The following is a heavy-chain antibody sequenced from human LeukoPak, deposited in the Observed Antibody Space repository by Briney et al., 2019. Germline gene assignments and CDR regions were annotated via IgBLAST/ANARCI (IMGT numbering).Heavy chain of an antibody. V-gene: IGHV4-34*01. J-gene: IGHJ5*02. CDR1: GGSFSGYY. CDR3: ARAPMVRGVIITYNWFDP. CDR2: INHSGST. D-gene: IGHD3-10*01. Sequence: SETLSLTCAVYGGSFSGYYWSWIRQPPGKGLEWIGEINHSGSTNYNPSLKSRVTISVDTSKNQFSLKLSSVTAADTAVYYCARAPMVRGVIITYNWFDPWGQGTLVTVSS.